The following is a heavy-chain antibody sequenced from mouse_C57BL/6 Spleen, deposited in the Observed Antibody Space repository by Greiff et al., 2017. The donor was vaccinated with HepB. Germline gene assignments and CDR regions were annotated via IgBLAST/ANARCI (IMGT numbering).Heavy chain of an antibody. D-gene: IGHD2-4*01. CDR1: GYTFTDYN. Sequence: VQLQQSGPELVKPGASVKMSCKASGYTFTDYNMHWVKQSHGKSLEWIGYINPNNGGTSYNQKFKGKATLTVNKSSSTAYMELRSLTSEDSAVYYCARMPYYYDYDNYAMDYWGQGTSVTVSS. V-gene: IGHV1-22*01. CDR2: INPNNGGT. J-gene: IGHJ4*01. CDR3: ARMPYYYDYDNYAMDY.